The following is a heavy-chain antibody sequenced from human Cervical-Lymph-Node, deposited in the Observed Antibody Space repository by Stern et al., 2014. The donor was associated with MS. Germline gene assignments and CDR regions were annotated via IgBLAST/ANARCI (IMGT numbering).Heavy chain of an antibody. CDR3: VRKSLRGMDV. J-gene: IGHJ6*02. V-gene: IGHV1-69*01. D-gene: IGHD4-17*01. CDR2: INPILGTP. CDR1: GGTFSSYA. Sequence: VQLVQSGAEVKKPGSSGKISCKASGGTFSSYAISWVRQAPGQGLEWMGGINPILGTPNYAQKFQGRVTINADESTSTAYMELSSLRSEDTAVYYCVRKSLRGMDVWGQGTTVTVSS.